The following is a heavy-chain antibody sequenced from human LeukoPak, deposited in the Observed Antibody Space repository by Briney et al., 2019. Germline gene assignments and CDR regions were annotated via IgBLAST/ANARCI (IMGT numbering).Heavy chain of an antibody. V-gene: IGHV3-48*01. CDR1: GFTFSTYS. J-gene: IGHJ6*02. Sequence: GGSLRLSCAASGFTFSTYSTNWVRQAPGKGLEYISYISSSSSSIYYADSVKGRFTISRDNAKNSLYLQMNSLRVEDTAVYFCAKGRNTYGMDVWGQGTTVTVSS. CDR3: AKGRNTYGMDV. CDR2: ISSSSSSI.